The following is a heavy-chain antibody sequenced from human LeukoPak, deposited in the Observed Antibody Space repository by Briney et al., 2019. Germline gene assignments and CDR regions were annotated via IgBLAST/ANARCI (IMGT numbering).Heavy chain of an antibody. CDR1: GFTFSSYN. CDR2: ISSSSSYI. Sequence: GGSLRLSCAASGFTFSSYNMNWVRQAPGKGLEWVSSISSSSSYIYYADSLKGRFTISRDNAKNSLYLQMNSLRAEDTAVYYCAKGGYYGSGSLEYFQHWGQGTLVTVSS. CDR3: AKGGYYGSGSLEYFQH. J-gene: IGHJ1*01. D-gene: IGHD3-10*01. V-gene: IGHV3-21*01.